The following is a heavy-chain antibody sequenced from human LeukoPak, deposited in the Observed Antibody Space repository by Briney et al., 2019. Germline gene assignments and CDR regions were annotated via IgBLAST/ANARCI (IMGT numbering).Heavy chain of an antibody. CDR1: GGSITSYY. Sequence: SETLSLTCTVSGGSITSYYWSWIRQPPGKGLEWIGEINHSGSTNYNPSLKSRVTISVDTSKNQFSLKLSSVTAADTAVYYCARATYYYGSGSRKYFDYWGQGTLVTVSS. D-gene: IGHD3-10*01. V-gene: IGHV4-34*01. J-gene: IGHJ4*02. CDR3: ARATYYYGSGSRKYFDY. CDR2: INHSGST.